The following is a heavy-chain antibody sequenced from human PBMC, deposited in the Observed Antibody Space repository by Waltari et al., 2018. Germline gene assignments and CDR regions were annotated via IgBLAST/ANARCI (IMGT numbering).Heavy chain of an antibody. CDR3: AGWYDWNPGNWYFDL. V-gene: IGHV5-51*03. D-gene: IGHD1-1*01. CDR1: GSSFTTYW. J-gene: IGHJ2*01. CDR2: IYPGGPDT. Sequence: EVQLVQSGAEVKKPGASLKISCKGSGSSFTTYWIGWLGQMHGKCLEWVGTIYPGGPDTRYSPSFQGQVTISADKSISTAYLQWSSLKASDTARYDCAGWYDWNPGNWYFDLWGRGTLVTVSS.